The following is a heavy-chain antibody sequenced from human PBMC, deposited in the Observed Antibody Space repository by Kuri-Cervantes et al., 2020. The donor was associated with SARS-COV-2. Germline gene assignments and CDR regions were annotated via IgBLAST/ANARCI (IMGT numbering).Heavy chain of an antibody. CDR3: ARGHSALKRELLPFDY. CDR1: GYTFTSYG. V-gene: IGHV1-18*01. J-gene: IGHJ4*02. CDR2: ISAYNGNT. D-gene: IGHD1-26*01. Sequence: ASVKVSCKVSGYTFTSYGISWVRQAPGQGLEWMGWISAYNGNTNYAQKLQGRVTMTTDTSTSTAYMELRSLRSDDTAVYYCARGHSALKRELLPFDYWGQGTLVTVSS.